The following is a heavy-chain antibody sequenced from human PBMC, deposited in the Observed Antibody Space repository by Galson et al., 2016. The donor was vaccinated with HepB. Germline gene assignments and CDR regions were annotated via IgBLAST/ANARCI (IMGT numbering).Heavy chain of an antibody. CDR1: GGSITSYY. CDR2: IYSSGST. D-gene: IGHD4-17*01. V-gene: IGHV4-4*07. CDR3: ARDDWTTVTNWGGFDP. J-gene: IGHJ5*02. Sequence: SETLSLTCTVSGGSITSYYWSWFRQPAGKGLDWIGRIYSSGSTNYNPSLKSRVAMSVDTSKNQFSLKLSFVTAADTAVYYCARDDWTTVTNWGGFDPWGQGTLVTVSS.